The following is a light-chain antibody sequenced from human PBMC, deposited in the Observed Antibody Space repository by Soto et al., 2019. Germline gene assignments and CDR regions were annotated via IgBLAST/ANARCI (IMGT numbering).Light chain of an antibody. J-gene: IGLJ2*01. V-gene: IGLV2-11*01. Sequence: QSALTQPRSVSGSPGQSVTISCTGTSSDVGGYNYVSWYQQHPGKAPKLMIYDVSKRPSGVPDRFSGSKSGNTASLTISGLQAEDEADYYCCSYAGSYTHVVFGGGTKLTLL. CDR3: CSYAGSYTHVV. CDR1: SSDVGGYNY. CDR2: DVS.